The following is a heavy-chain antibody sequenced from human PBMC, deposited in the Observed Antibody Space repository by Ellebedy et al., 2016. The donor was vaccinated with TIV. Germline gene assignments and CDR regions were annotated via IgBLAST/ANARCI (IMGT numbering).Heavy chain of an antibody. Sequence: SETLSLTXTVSGGSISSSSYYWGWIRQPPGKGLEWIGSIYYSGSTYYNPSLKSRVTISVDTSKNQFSLKLSSVTAADTAVYHCARRQDIVLMVYANRAFDYWGQGTLVTVSS. CDR1: GGSISSSSYY. D-gene: IGHD2-8*01. CDR2: IYYSGST. CDR3: ARRQDIVLMVYANRAFDY. V-gene: IGHV4-39*01. J-gene: IGHJ4*02.